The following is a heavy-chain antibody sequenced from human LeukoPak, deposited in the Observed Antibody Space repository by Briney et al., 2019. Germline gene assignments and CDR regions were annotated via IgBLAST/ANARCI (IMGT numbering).Heavy chain of an antibody. CDR2: IYYSGST. J-gene: IGHJ4*02. CDR1: GGSISSGGYY. D-gene: IGHD6-19*01. V-gene: IGHV4-31*03. Sequence: SETLSLTCTVSGGSISSGGYYWSWIRQHPGKGLEWIGYIYYSGSTYYNPSLKSRVTISADTSKNQFSLKLSSVTAADTAVYYCAGQIAVAAFDYWGQGTLVTVSS. CDR3: AGQIAVAAFDY.